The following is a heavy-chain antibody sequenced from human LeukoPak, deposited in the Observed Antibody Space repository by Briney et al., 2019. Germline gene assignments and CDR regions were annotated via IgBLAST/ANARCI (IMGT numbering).Heavy chain of an antibody. Sequence: PGGSLRLSCAASGFTLSSYAMTWVRQAPGKGLEWVSAVRGSGGSTYYADSVKGRFTISRDNAKNSLYLQMNSLRAEDTAVYYCARGRLTAISDAFDIWGQGTMVTVSS. CDR3: ARGRLTAISDAFDI. CDR1: GFTLSSYA. D-gene: IGHD2-21*02. J-gene: IGHJ3*02. V-gene: IGHV3-23*01. CDR2: VRGSGGST.